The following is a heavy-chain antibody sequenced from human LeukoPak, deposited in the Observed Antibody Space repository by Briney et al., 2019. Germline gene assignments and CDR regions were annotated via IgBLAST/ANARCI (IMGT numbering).Heavy chain of an antibody. CDR1: GFTFSSYA. J-gene: IGHJ3*02. V-gene: IGHV3-30*14. CDR3: ARDQLRDDSSTGAFDI. CDR2: ISYDGSNK. Sequence: PGGSLRLSCAASGFTFSSYAMHWVRQAPGKGLEWVAVISYDGSNKYYADSVKGRFTISRDNSKNTLYLQMGSLRAEDMAVYYCARDQLRDDSSTGAFDIWGQGTMVTVSS. D-gene: IGHD3-22*01.